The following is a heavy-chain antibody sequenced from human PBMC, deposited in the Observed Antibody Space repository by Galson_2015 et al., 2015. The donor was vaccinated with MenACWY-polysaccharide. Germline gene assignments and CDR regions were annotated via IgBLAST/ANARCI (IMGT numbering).Heavy chain of an antibody. D-gene: IGHD2-21*01. V-gene: IGHV3-23*01. CDR3: AKSGGDGVTVFATVPTAPES. Sequence: LRLSCAASGFTFRTFPMNWVRQTPGKGLEWVAGISGSGNSAFYADSVRGRFTISRDNSRNTLYLQMNSLRADDTALYYCAKSGGDGVTVFATVPTAPESWGQGTLVTVSS. CDR1: GFTFRTFP. J-gene: IGHJ4*02. CDR2: ISGSGNSA.